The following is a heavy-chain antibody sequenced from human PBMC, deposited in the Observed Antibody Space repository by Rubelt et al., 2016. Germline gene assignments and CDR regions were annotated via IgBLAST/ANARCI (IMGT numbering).Heavy chain of an antibody. Sequence: QMQLAQSGPEVKKPGTSVKVSCKASGFTFTSSAVQWVRQARGPRLEWIGRIVVGSGNTNYEQKVQERVTITRDMSTSTAYMELSSLGSEDTAVYYCAADSGYGPSMDVRGQGTTVTVSS. CDR2: IVVGSGNT. CDR3: AADSGYGPSMDV. CDR1: GFTFTSSA. V-gene: IGHV1-58*01. D-gene: IGHD5-12*01. J-gene: IGHJ6*02.